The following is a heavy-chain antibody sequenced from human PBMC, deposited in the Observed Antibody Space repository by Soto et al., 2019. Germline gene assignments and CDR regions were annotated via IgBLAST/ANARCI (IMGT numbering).Heavy chain of an antibody. CDR2: IRAYNGNT. D-gene: IGHD3-16*01. CDR3: ARDGVAITFGGVALSFDI. J-gene: IGHJ3*02. Sequence: QVQLVQSGAEVKKPGASVKVSCKASGYTFTSYGISWVRQAPGQGLEWMGWIRAYNGNTNYAQKLQGRVTMTSDTATSTAYMELRSLRYDDTAVYYCARDGVAITFGGVALSFDIWGQGTMVTVSS. CDR1: GYTFTSYG. V-gene: IGHV1-18*01.